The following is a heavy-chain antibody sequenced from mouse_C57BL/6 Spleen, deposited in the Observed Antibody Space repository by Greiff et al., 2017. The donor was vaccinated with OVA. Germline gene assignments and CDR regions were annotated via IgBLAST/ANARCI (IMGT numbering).Heavy chain of an antibody. D-gene: IGHD1-1*01. J-gene: IGHJ2*01. CDR1: GFTFSDYY. CDR2: INYDGSST. Sequence: EVKVVESEGGLVQPGSSMKLSCTASGFTFSDYYMAWVRQVPEKGLEWVANINYDGSSTYYLDSLKSRFIISRDNAKNILDLQMSSLKSEDTATYYCARDREPYGSLDYWGQGTTLTVSS. CDR3: ARDREPYGSLDY. V-gene: IGHV5-16*01.